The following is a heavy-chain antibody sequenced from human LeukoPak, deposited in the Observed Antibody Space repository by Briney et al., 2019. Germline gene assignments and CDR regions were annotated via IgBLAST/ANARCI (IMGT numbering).Heavy chain of an antibody. CDR2: ISYSGST. CDR1: GGSISGYY. V-gene: IGHV4-59*01. CDR3: ARDRERAFDI. Sequence: PSETLSLTCTVSGGSISGYYWSWIRQPPGKGLEWIGYISYSGSTNYNPSLKSRVTISVDTSKNQFSQKLSSVTAADTAVYYCARDRERAFDIWGQGTLVTVSS. D-gene: IGHD1-26*01. J-gene: IGHJ3*02.